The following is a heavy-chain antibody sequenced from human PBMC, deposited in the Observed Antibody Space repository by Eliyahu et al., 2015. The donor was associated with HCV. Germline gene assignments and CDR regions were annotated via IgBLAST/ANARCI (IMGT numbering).Heavy chain of an antibody. Sequence: QVQLQESGPGLVKPSETLSLTCTVSGDSISSYYWSWIRQPPGKGLEWIGYIDYSGSTNYNPSLKSRVTISADTSKNHFSLQLRSVTAADTAVYYCARHGSPLSSWFSTYRYFDVWGRGTLVTVSS. J-gene: IGHJ2*01. CDR2: IDYSGST. V-gene: IGHV4-59*08. CDR1: GDSISSYY. D-gene: IGHD6-13*01. CDR3: ARHGSPLSSWFSTYRYFDV.